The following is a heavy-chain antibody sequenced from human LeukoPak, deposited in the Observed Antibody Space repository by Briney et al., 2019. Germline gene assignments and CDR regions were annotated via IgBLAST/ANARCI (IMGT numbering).Heavy chain of an antibody. CDR2: INSNGDTI. CDR1: GFNLREYY. V-gene: IGHV3-11*01. J-gene: IGHJ4*02. D-gene: IGHD2-8*01. Sequence: GGSLRLSCAASGFNLREYYMSWTRQAPGKGLEWISSINSNGDTIHYADSVKGRFTISRDNAKNSLYLQMTSLRAGDTAKYYCARDRFGVFDYWGPGTLVTVSS. CDR3: ARDRFGVFDY.